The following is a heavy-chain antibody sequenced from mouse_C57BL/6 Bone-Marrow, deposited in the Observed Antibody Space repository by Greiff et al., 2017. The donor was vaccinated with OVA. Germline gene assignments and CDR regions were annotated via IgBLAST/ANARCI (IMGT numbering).Heavy chain of an antibody. J-gene: IGHJ2*01. Sequence: QVHVKQSGAELARPGASVKLSCKASGYTFTSYGISWVKQRTGQGLEWIGEIYPRSGNTYYNEKFKGKATLTADKSSSTAYMELRSLTSEDSAVYFCASLYGKRVDYWGQGTTLTVSS. CDR2: IYPRSGNT. D-gene: IGHD2-1*01. V-gene: IGHV1-81*01. CDR1: GYTFTSYG. CDR3: ASLYGKRVDY.